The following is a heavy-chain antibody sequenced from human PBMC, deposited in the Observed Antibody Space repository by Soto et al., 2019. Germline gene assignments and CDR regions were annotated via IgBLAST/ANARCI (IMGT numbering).Heavy chain of an antibody. CDR3: AREGMDTDFSFDY. CDR2: INHTGST. V-gene: IGHV4-34*01. D-gene: IGHD2-21*02. Sequence: QVQLQQWGAGLLKPSETLSLTCGVYGGSFSGYYWSWIRQPPGKGLEWIGEINHTGSTKYNPSLKSRVTISVDTSLSQFSLKLYSVTAADTAVYYCAREGMDTDFSFDYWGQGTLVTVSS. CDR1: GGSFSGYY. J-gene: IGHJ4*02.